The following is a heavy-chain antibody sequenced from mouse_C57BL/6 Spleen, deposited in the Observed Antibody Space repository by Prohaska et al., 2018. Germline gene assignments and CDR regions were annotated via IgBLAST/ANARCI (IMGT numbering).Heavy chain of an antibody. Sequence: EVKLEESGGGLVQPGGSMKLSCVASGFTFSNYWMNWVRQSPEKGLEWVAQIRLKSDNYATHYAESVKGRFTISRDDSKSSVYLQMNNLRAEDTGIYYCTGRYYASDYWGQGTTLTVSS. D-gene: IGHD1-1*01. CDR3: TGRYYASDY. CDR2: IRLKSDNYAT. V-gene: IGHV6-3*01. J-gene: IGHJ2*01. CDR1: GFTFSNYW.